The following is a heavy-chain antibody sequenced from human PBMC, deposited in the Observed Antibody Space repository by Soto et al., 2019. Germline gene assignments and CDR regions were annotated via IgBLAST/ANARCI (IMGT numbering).Heavy chain of an antibody. J-gene: IGHJ4*02. D-gene: IGHD6-13*01. CDR2: IKSKTDGGTT. CDR1: GFTFSNAW. Sequence: PGGSLRLSCAASGFTFSNAWMNWVRQAPGKGLEWVGRIKSKTDGGTTDYAAPVKGRFTISRDDSKNTLYLQMDSLKTEDTAVYYCTTDRAGSPPGAAAGTPPYWGQGTLVTVSS. V-gene: IGHV3-15*07. CDR3: TTDRAGSPPGAAAGTPPY.